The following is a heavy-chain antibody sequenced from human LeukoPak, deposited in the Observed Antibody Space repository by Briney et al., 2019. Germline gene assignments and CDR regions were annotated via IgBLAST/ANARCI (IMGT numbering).Heavy chain of an antibody. Sequence: GESLKISCKGSGYSFTNYWIGWVRQMPGKGLEWMGIIYPGDSDTRYSLSFERQVSISADKSINSAYLQWSSLKASDTAMYYCARLVGCSGGRCYWAEGFDHWGQGTLVTVSS. CDR1: GYSFTNYW. J-gene: IGHJ4*02. D-gene: IGHD2-15*01. CDR3: ARLVGCSGGRCYWAEGFDH. CDR2: IYPGDSDT. V-gene: IGHV5-51*01.